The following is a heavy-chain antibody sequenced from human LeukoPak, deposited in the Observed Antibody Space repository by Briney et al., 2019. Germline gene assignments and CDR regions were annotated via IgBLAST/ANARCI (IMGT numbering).Heavy chain of an antibody. CDR1: GFTFSSYS. CDR3: ARATIHDSSGYYYYYGMDV. J-gene: IGHJ6*02. CDR2: ISSSSSYI. V-gene: IGHV3-21*01. Sequence: PGGSLRLSCAASGFTFSSYSMNWVRQAPGKGLEWVSSISSSSSYIYYADSVKGRFTISRDNAKNSLYLQMNSLRAEDTAVYYCARATIHDSSGYYYYYGMDVRGQGTTVTVSS. D-gene: IGHD3-22*01.